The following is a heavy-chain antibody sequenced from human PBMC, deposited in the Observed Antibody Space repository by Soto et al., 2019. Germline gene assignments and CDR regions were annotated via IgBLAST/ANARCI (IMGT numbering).Heavy chain of an antibody. V-gene: IGHV3-72*01. CDR2: TRNKVNSYTT. J-gene: IGHJ3*01. Sequence: EVQLVESGGGLVQPGGSLRLSCAASGFTFSDHYMDWVRQAPGNGLEWVGRTRNKVNSYTTEYAASVKGRFIISRDDSKNSLYLHLNSLQTEDTAVYYCTSTSTTSGGFDVWGPGTMVTVSS. CDR1: GFTFSDHY. CDR3: TSTSTTSGGFDV. D-gene: IGHD4-17*01.